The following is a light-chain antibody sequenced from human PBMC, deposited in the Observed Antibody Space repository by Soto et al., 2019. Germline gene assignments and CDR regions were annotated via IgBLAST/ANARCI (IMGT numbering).Light chain of an antibody. CDR1: QSVSSRD. Sequence: EVVLTQSPGTLSVSPGERATLSCRSSQSVSSRDLAWYKQKPGQAPRLVMYDASSRATGIPDRFSGSGSGTEFTLTISRLDPEDFEVYYCQQYGSSSWTFGQGTKVDIK. V-gene: IGKV3-20*01. J-gene: IGKJ1*01. CDR3: QQYGSSSWT. CDR2: DAS.